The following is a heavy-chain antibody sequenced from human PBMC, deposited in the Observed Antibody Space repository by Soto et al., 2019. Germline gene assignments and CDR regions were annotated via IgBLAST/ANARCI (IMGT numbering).Heavy chain of an antibody. V-gene: IGHV3-23*01. D-gene: IGHD6-13*01. CDR3: AKDAQQLIVYFDY. Sequence: PGGSLRLSCAASEFTFSNYAMSWVRQAPGKGLEWVSSISDNGGTTYYADSVKGRFTISRDNSKNTLYLQMNSLRAEDTAVYYCAKDAQQLIVYFDYWGQGTLVTVSS. CDR1: EFTFSNYA. J-gene: IGHJ4*02. CDR2: ISDNGGTT.